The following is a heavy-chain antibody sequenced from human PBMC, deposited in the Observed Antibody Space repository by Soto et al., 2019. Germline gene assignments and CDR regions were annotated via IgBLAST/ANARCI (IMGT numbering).Heavy chain of an antibody. CDR1: GGSISSGGYY. Sequence: SETLSLTCTVSGGSISSGGYYWSWIRQHLGKGLEWIGYIYYSGSTNYNPSLKSRVTISVDTSKNQFSLKLSSVTAADTAVYYCARLEYYGSGSYYFLDYWGQGTLVTVSS. J-gene: IGHJ4*02. V-gene: IGHV4-61*08. D-gene: IGHD3-10*01. CDR3: ARLEYYGSGSYYFLDY. CDR2: IYYSGST.